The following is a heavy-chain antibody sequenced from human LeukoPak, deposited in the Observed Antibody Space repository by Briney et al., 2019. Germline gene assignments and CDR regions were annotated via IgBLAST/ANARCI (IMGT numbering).Heavy chain of an antibody. CDR1: GFTVSSNY. CDR2: IYSGGST. D-gene: IGHD2-21*01. V-gene: IGHV3-53*04. J-gene: IGHJ6*02. Sequence: GGSVRLSCGASGFTVSSNYMSWVRQAPGKGLEWVSVIYSGGSTYYADSVKGRFTISRHNSKNTLYLQMNSLRAEDTAVYYCASDIPQSYYYGMDVWGQGTTVTVSS. CDR3: ASDIPQSYYYGMDV.